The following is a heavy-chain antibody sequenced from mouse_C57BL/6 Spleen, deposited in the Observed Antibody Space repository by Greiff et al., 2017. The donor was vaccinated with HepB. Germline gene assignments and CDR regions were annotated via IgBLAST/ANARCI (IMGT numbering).Heavy chain of an antibody. D-gene: IGHD1-1*01. CDR1: GYSFTGYY. Sequence: EVKLQESGPELVKPGASVKISCKASGYSFTGYYMNWVKQSPEKSLEWIGEINPSTGGTTYNQKFKAKATLTVDKSSSTAYMQLKSLTSEDSAVYYCARWDYYGSSYDYAMDYWCQGTSVTVSS. CDR3: ARWDYYGSSYDYAMDY. V-gene: IGHV1-42*01. J-gene: IGHJ4*01. CDR2: INPSTGGT.